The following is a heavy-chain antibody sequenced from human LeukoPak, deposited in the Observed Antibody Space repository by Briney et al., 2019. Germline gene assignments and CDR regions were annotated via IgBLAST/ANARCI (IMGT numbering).Heavy chain of an antibody. CDR1: GFTFSSYA. CDR2: ISHDGSNK. V-gene: IGHV3-30-3*01. D-gene: IGHD6-19*01. CDR3: ARAGEQWLALDY. J-gene: IGHJ4*02. Sequence: GGSLRLSCAASGFTFSSYAMHWVRQAPGKGLEWVAVISHDGSNKYYADSVKGRFTISRDNSKNTLYLQMNSLRAEDTAVYYCARAGEQWLALDYWGQGTLVTVSS.